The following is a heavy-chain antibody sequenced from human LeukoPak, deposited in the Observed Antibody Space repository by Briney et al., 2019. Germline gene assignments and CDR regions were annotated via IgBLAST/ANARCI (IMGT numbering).Heavy chain of an antibody. CDR3: NRVNIRIGERYFDY. Sequence: QAGGSLRLSCAASGFTFSNYAMSWVRKAPGKGLEWVGRIRNKANNYITEYAASVKGRSTISRDTSKNSVFLQLNSLKTEDTAVYYCNRVNIRIGERYFDYWGQGTLVTVSS. J-gene: IGHJ4*02. D-gene: IGHD3-10*01. V-gene: IGHV3-72*01. CDR1: GFTFSNYA. CDR2: IRNKANNYIT.